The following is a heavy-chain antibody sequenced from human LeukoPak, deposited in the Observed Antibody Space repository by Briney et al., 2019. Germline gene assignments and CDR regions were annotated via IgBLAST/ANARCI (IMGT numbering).Heavy chain of an antibody. V-gene: IGHV3-43*02. CDR2: ITGDGYRT. D-gene: IGHD4-23*01. CDR3: ARDHVYGGTDY. J-gene: IGHJ4*02. Sequence: GGSLRLSCAASGFTFDDSAMHWVRQAPGKGLEWVSLITGDGYRTYYTDSVKGRFTISRDNSKSSLFLQMNSLRTEDTALYYCARDHVYGGTDYWGQGTLVTVSS. CDR1: GFTFDDSA.